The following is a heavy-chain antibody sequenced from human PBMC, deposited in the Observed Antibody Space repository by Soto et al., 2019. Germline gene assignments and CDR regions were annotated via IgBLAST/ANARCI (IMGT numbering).Heavy chain of an antibody. V-gene: IGHV3-9*01. D-gene: IGHD5-12*01. Sequence: EVQLVESGGGLVQPGRSLRLSCAASGFTFDDYAVHWVRQAPGNGLEWVSGITWNSRSIAYADSVKGRFTISRDNAKNSLYLQMNSLRAEDTALYYCAKGVEGGYDPYYFDCWGQGTLVTVSS. CDR1: GFTFDDYA. CDR2: ITWNSRSI. CDR3: AKGVEGGYDPYYFDC. J-gene: IGHJ4*02.